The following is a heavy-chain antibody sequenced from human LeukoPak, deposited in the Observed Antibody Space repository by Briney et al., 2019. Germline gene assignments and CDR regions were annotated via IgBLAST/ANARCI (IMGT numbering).Heavy chain of an antibody. J-gene: IGHJ5*02. CDR3: ARRYCSGGSCYWFDP. V-gene: IGHV1-69*13. CDR2: IIPIFGTA. Sequence: ASVKVSCKASGGTFSSYAISWVRQAPGQGLEWMGGIIPIFGTANYAQKFQGRVTITADESTSTAYMELSSLRSGDTAVYYCARRYCSGGSCYWFDPWGQGTLVTVSS. CDR1: GGTFSSYA. D-gene: IGHD2-15*01.